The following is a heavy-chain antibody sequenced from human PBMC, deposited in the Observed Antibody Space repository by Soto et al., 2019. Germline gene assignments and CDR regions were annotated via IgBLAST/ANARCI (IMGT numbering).Heavy chain of an antibody. CDR1: GFSFSIYS. V-gene: IGHV3-48*02. CDR3: ARSVEGHFDY. J-gene: IGHJ4*02. Sequence: EVQLVESGGGVVQPGGSLRLSCAASGFSFSIYSMNWVRQAPGKGLEWSSYITSDTNTIKYADSVKGRFTISRDNAKNSLYLQMNSLRDEDTAVYYCARSVEGHFDYWGQGTVVTVCS. D-gene: IGHD6-19*01. CDR2: ITSDTNTI.